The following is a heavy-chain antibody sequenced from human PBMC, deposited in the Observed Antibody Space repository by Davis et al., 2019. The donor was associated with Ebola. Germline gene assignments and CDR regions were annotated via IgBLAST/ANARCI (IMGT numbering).Heavy chain of an antibody. CDR3: VRHASRAGPYYGMDV. CDR2: IYFSGRS. CDR1: GGSLSVYY. J-gene: IGHJ6*01. V-gene: IGHV4-59*08. Sequence: SETLSLTCTVSGGSLSVYYWSWVRQSPGKGLEWVGSIYFSGRSYYNPSLKSRLTLSVDTSKTQFSLQLTSVTAADTAIYYCVRHASRAGPYYGMDVWGQGTTVTVSS.